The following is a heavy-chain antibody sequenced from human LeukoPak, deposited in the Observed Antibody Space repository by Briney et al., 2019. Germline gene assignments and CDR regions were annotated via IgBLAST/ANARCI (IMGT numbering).Heavy chain of an antibody. CDR3: AKVKVGAAIY. Sequence: GGSLRLSCAASGFTFSSYSMNWVRQAPGKGLEWVSAISGSGGSIYYADSVKGRFTISRDNSKNTLYLQMNSLRAEDTAVYYCAKVKVGAAIYWGQGTLVTVSS. J-gene: IGHJ4*02. D-gene: IGHD2-15*01. CDR1: GFTFSSYS. CDR2: ISGSGGSI. V-gene: IGHV3-23*01.